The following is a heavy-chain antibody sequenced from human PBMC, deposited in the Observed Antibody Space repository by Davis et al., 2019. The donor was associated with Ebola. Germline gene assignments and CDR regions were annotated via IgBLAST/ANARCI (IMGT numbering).Heavy chain of an antibody. D-gene: IGHD5-18*01. CDR3: AGGYSYDSIYYYGMDV. CDR2: IYYSGST. J-gene: IGHJ6*02. Sequence: SETLSLTCTVSGGSISSYYWSWSRQPPGKGLEWIGYIYYSGSTNYHPSLKSRVTISVDTSKNQFSLKLSSVTAADTAVYYCAGGYSYDSIYYYGMDVWGQGTTVTVSS. CDR1: GGSISSYY. V-gene: IGHV4-59*08.